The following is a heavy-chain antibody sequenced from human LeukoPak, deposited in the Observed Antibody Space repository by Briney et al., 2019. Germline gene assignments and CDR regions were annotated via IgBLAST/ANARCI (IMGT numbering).Heavy chain of an antibody. CDR3: ARDLITMVRGVIIVGY. CDR2: INPNSGGT. V-gene: IGHV1-2*02. J-gene: IGHJ4*02. D-gene: IGHD3-10*01. Sequence: ASVKVSCKASGYTFTGYYMHWVRQAPGQGLEWMGWINPNSGGTNYVQKFQGRVTMTRDTSISTAYMELSRLRSDDTAVYYCARDLITMVRGVIIVGYWGQGTLVTVSS. CDR1: GYTFTGYY.